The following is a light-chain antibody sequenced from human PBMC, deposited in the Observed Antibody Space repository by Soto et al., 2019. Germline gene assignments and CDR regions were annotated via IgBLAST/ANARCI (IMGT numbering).Light chain of an antibody. J-gene: IGLJ1*01. CDR2: VDS. CDR1: NIESKS. CDR3: QVWDTISDHYV. Sequence: SYELTQPPSVSVAPGQTARITCGGNNIESKSVHWYQQRPGQAPVLVIYVDSDRPSGIPDRFSASTSGNTAPLTISRVEAGDEADYYCQVWDTISDHYVFGSGTKVTVL. V-gene: IGLV3-21*02.